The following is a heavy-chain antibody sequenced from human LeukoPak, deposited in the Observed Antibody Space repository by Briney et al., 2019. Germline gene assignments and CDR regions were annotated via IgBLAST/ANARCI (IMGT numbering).Heavy chain of an antibody. CDR1: GLSFVSYW. CDR3: ARVVRRGALRLLDFDL. D-gene: IGHD1-26*01. CDR2: IDQDGSEK. J-gene: IGHJ2*01. Sequence: GGSLRLSCAASGLSFVSYWMNWVRQAPGKGLVWAANIDQDGSEKHYVDSVKGRFTISRDNAKNSLYLQMNSLRAEDTAVYYCARVVRRGALRLLDFDLWGRGTLVTVSS. V-gene: IGHV3-7*01.